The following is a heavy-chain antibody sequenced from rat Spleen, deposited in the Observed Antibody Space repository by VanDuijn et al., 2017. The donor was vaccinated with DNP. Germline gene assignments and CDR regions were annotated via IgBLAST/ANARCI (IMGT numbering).Heavy chain of an antibody. Sequence: EVQLVESGGDLVQPGRSLKLSCVASGFTFNNYWMTWIRQVPGKGLEWVASITSSGGSTYYPDSVKGRFTIPRDNAKSTLYLQMDSLRSEDTATYYCTTEGYWGQGVMVTVSS. CDR1: GFTFNNYW. CDR3: TTEGY. J-gene: IGHJ2*01. V-gene: IGHV5-31*01. CDR2: ITSSGGST.